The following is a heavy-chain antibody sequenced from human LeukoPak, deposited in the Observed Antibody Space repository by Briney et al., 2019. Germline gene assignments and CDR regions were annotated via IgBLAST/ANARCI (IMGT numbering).Heavy chain of an antibody. CDR1: GFTFSDYY. Sequence: PGGSLRLSCAASGFTFSDYYMSWIRQAPGKGLEWASYISSSGSTIYYADSVKGRFTISRDNAKNTLYLQMNTLRAEDTAVYYCAKVDATYGSGSYYPWVYWGQGTLVTVSS. CDR3: AKVDATYGSGSYYPWVY. CDR2: ISSSGSTI. V-gene: IGHV3-11*01. J-gene: IGHJ4*02. D-gene: IGHD3-10*01.